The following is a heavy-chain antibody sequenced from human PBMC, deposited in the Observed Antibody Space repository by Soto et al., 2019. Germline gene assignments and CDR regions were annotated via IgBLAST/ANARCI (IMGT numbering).Heavy chain of an antibody. CDR3: ARAHCSSTSCYRVSAFDI. V-gene: IGHV1-3*01. Sequence: QVQLVQSGAEVKKPGASVKVSCKASGYTFTSYAMHWVRQAPGQRLEWMGWINAGNGNTNYSQKFQGRVTITRDTTASTAYMELSSLRSEDTAVYYWARAHCSSTSCYRVSAFDIWGQGTMVTVSS. J-gene: IGHJ3*02. D-gene: IGHD2-2*01. CDR1: GYTFTSYA. CDR2: INAGNGNT.